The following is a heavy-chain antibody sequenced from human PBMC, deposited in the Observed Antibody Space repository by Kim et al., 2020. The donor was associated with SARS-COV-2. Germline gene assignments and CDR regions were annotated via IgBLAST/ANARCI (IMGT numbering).Heavy chain of an antibody. CDR2: IHAGTGIT. Sequence: ASVKVSCKASGYTFTASALHWLRQAPGQTLEWVGWIHAGTGITKYSQTLQGRIAISKDTSASTAYLELSDLASEDTAVYYCARGLRHYDSLAAYYDWGQGTLITVSS. CDR1: GYTFTASA. V-gene: IGHV1-3*01. D-gene: IGHD3-9*01. J-gene: IGHJ4*02. CDR3: ARGLRHYDSLAAYYD.